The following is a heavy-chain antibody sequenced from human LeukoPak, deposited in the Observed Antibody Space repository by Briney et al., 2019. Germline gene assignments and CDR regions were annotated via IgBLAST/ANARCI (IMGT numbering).Heavy chain of an antibody. CDR1: GFTFSSYN. Sequence: GGSLRLSCAASGFTFSSYNMNWVRQAPGKGLEWVSSISSSSSYIYYADSVKGRFTISGDNAKNSLYLQMNSLRAEDTAVYYCARDLAVAGFDYWGQGTLVTVSS. CDR2: ISSSSSYI. D-gene: IGHD6-19*01. V-gene: IGHV3-21*01. CDR3: ARDLAVAGFDY. J-gene: IGHJ4*02.